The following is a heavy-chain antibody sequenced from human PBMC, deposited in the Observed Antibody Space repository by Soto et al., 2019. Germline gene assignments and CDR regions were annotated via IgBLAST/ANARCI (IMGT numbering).Heavy chain of an antibody. J-gene: IGHJ5*02. CDR3: ARDPSTINKLIGVWFNP. CDR1: GDTFCWFT. CDR2: IKPISDIT. D-gene: IGHD4-4*01. V-gene: IGHV1-69*13. Sequence: ASVKVSCKASGDTFCWFTINWVRQAPGQGLEWMGGIKPISDITNYAQRFQGRVTFTADASTSTVYLELSSLRSEDTAMYYCARDPSTINKLIGVWFNPWGQGTMVTVSS.